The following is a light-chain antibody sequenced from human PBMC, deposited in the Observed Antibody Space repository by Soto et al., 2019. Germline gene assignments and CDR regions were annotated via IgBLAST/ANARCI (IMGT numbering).Light chain of an antibody. V-gene: IGKV3-20*01. CDR1: QSDASNS. CDR3: QNYDSSPYT. J-gene: IGKJ2*01. Sequence: ETVLTQSPGTLSLSPGKTATLSCRASQSDASNSLAWYQQKPGQAPRLLVYGASGRATDIPDRFSGRGSGTDFTLTINRLEPEDFAVYYCQNYDSSPYTFGQGTKLEIK. CDR2: GAS.